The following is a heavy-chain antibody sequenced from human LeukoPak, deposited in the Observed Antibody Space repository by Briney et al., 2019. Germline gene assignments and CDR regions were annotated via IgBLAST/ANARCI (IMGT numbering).Heavy chain of an antibody. Sequence: GASVKVSCKASGYTFTGYYLHWVRQAPGQGLEWMGWINPNSGGTNYAQKFQGRVTMTRDTSISTAYMELSRLRSDDTAVYYCARDWVSAVGDDYWGQGTLVTVSS. J-gene: IGHJ4*02. V-gene: IGHV1-2*02. CDR2: INPNSGGT. CDR3: ARDWVSAVGDDY. CDR1: GYTFTGYY. D-gene: IGHD5-18*01.